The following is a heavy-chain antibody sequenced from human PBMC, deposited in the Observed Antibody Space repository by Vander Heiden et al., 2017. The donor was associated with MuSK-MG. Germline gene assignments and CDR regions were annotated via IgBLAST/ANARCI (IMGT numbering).Heavy chain of an antibody. Sequence: QVQLQESGPGLVKPSQTLSLTCTVSDGSVSSGDYYWSWIRQPPGKGLEWIGYIYYSGSTYYNPSLKSRVTISVDTSKNQFSLKLSSVTAADTAVYYCARAPVMVVTFAYWGQGTLVTVSS. CDR3: ARAPVMVVTFAY. CDR1: DGSVSSGDYY. CDR2: IYYSGST. V-gene: IGHV4-30-4*01. J-gene: IGHJ4*02. D-gene: IGHD3-10*01.